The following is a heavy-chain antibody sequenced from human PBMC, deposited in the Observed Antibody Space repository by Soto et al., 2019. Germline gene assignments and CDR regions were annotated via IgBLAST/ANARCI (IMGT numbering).Heavy chain of an antibody. D-gene: IGHD2-21*02. J-gene: IGHJ4*02. CDR2: ISYDGSNK. CDR3: AKGDLVDY. V-gene: IGHV3-30*18. Sequence: QVQLVESGGGVVQPGRSLRLSCAASGFTFSSYGMHWVRQAPGKGLEWVAVISYDGSNKYYADSVKGRFTISRDNSKNTLYLQINSLKAEDTAVYYCAKGDLVDYWGQGTLVTVSS. CDR1: GFTFSSYG.